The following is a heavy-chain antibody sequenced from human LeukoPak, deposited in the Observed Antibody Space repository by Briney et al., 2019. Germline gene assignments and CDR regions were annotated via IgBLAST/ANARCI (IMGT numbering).Heavy chain of an antibody. J-gene: IGHJ4*02. D-gene: IGHD6-6*01. CDR2: INHSGST. CDR1: GGSFSDYY. Sequence: SETLSLTCAVHGGSFSDYYWNWIRQPPGKGLEWIGEINHSGSTNYNPSLKTRVSISVDTSKNQFSLKLNSVTAADTAVYFCAKTPTALVRGGYYFDSWGQGTLVTVSS. CDR3: AKTPTALVRGGYYFDS. V-gene: IGHV4-34*01.